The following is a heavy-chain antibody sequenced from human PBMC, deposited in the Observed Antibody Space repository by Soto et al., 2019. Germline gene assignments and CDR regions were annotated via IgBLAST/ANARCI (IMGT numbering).Heavy chain of an antibody. J-gene: IGHJ3*02. CDR1: FGSFSGYY. V-gene: IGHV4-34*01. CDR3: ASVMGYCSGGSCYSDAFDI. CDR2: INHSGST. D-gene: IGHD2-15*01. Sequence: EALSHTCSVYFGSFSGYYWRWILQTPVKWLECIGEINHSGSTNYNPSLKSRVTISVDTSKNQFSLKLSSVTAADTAVYYCASVMGYCSGGSCYSDAFDIWGQGTMVTVSS.